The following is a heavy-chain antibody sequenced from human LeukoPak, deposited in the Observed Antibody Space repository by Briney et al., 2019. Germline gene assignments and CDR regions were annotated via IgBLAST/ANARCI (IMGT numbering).Heavy chain of an antibody. Sequence: SVKVSCKASGGTFSSYAISWVRQAPGQGLEWMGRIIPILGIANYAQKFQGRVTITADKSTSTAYMELSSLRSEDTAVYYCARRMDSFGVGAWGVEDALDIWGQGTMVTVSS. V-gene: IGHV1-69*04. D-gene: IGHD3-3*01. CDR3: ARRMDSFGVGAWGVEDALDI. J-gene: IGHJ3*02. CDR2: IIPILGIA. CDR1: GGTFSSYA.